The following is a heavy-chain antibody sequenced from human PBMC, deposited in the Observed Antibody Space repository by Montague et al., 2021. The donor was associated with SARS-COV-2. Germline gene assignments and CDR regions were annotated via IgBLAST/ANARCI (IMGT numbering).Heavy chain of an antibody. Sequence: SLRLSCAASGFTFSTYWMSWVRQAPGKGLEWVADMKQDGSEKYYVDSVKGRFTISRDNARSLLYLEMNSLRAEDTAVYYCARDEGSHSIYYYDSSGYYVYWGQGTPVIVSS. CDR1: GFTFSTYW. D-gene: IGHD3-22*01. CDR2: MKQDGSEK. CDR3: ARDEGSHSIYYYDSSGYYVY. V-gene: IGHV3-7*03. J-gene: IGHJ4*02.